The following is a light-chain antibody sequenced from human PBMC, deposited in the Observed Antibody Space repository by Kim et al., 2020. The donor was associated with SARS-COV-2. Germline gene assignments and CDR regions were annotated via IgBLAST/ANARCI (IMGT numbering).Light chain of an antibody. CDR2: EGT. CDR3: CSSGDPKILF. V-gene: IGLV2-23*01. J-gene: IGLJ2*01. Sequence: QSALTQPASVSGSPGQSITISCTEISRDAGNHKFVPWYQQHPGKAPKLTIYEGTKRPSGVSARFSGSKSGDTASLIISGLQPEDEADYHCCSSGDPKILFFGGGTRLTVL. CDR1: SRDAGNHKF.